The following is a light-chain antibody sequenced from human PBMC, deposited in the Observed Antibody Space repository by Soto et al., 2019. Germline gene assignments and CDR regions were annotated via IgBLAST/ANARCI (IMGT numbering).Light chain of an antibody. Sequence: EIVLTQSPATLSLSPGERATLSYRASESIESRYLAWYQQRPGQAPRLLIYGTSSRATGIPDRFSGSGSGTDFSLTISRLEPEDFAVYYCQQFGSSPGFTFGPGTKVDIK. CDR2: GTS. J-gene: IGKJ3*01. V-gene: IGKV3-20*01. CDR3: QQFGSSPGFT. CDR1: ESIESRY.